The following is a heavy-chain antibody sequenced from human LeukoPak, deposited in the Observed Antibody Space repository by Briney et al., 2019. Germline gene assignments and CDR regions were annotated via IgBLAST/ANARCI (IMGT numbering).Heavy chain of an antibody. CDR2: ISSSSSYI. Sequence: GGSLRLSCAASGFKFSSYSMKWVRQAPGKGLEWVSFISSSSSYIYYADSLKGRFTISRDNAKNSLYLQMNSLRAEDTAVYYCAKDVYGPRPRHFDYWGQGTLVTVSS. CDR3: AKDVYGPRPRHFDY. D-gene: IGHD3-10*01. CDR1: GFKFSSYS. V-gene: IGHV3-21*04. J-gene: IGHJ4*02.